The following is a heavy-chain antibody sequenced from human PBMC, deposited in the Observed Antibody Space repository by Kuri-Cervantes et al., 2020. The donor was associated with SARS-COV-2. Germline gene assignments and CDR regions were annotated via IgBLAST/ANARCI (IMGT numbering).Heavy chain of an antibody. CDR1: GFTFSDYY. D-gene: IGHD5-24*01. J-gene: IGHJ4*02. Sequence: GESLKISCAASGFTFSDYYMSWIRQAPGKGLEWVSYISSSGSTIYYADSVKGQSTISRDNAKNSLYLQMNSLRAEDTAVYYCARPEMVRGVDYWGQGTLVTVSS. CDR2: ISSSGSTI. CDR3: ARPEMVRGVDY. V-gene: IGHV3-11*01.